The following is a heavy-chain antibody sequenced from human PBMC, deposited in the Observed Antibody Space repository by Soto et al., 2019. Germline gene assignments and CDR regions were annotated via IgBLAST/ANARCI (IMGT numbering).Heavy chain of an antibody. CDR2: IYPGDSDT. D-gene: IGHD3-10*01. V-gene: IGHV5-51*01. CDR1: GYSFTSYW. Sequence: GESLKISCTGSGYSFTSYWIGWVRQMPGKGLEWMGIIYPGDSDTRYSPSFQGQVTISADKSISTAYLQWSSLKASDTAMYYCARSRKYYYGSGSYYYYYGMDVWGQGTTVTVA. CDR3: ARSRKYYYGSGSYYYYYGMDV. J-gene: IGHJ6*02.